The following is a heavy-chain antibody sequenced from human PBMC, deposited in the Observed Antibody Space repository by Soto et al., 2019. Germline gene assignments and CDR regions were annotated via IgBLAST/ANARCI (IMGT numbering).Heavy chain of an antibody. CDR3: ARGGDYFDY. Sequence: PSETLSLTCAVYGGSFSGYYWSWIRQPPGKGLEWIGEINHSGRTNYNPSLKSRVTISVDTSKNQFSLKLSSVTAADTAVYYCARGGDYFDYWGQGTLVTVSS. J-gene: IGHJ4*02. CDR2: INHSGRT. CDR1: GGSFSGYY. V-gene: IGHV4-34*01.